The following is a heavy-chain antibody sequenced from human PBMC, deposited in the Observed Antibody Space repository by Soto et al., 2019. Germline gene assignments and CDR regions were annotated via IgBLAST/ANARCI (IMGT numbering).Heavy chain of an antibody. J-gene: IGHJ4*02. Sequence: WWSLRLSCAASVFTFNSYAMHWFRQAPGKGLEYVSAISSNGGSTYYADSVKGRFTISRDNSKNTLYLQMSSLRAEDTAVYYCVKTYYDSSGYYGSFDYWGQGALVTVSS. D-gene: IGHD3-22*01. CDR1: VFTFNSYA. CDR2: ISSNGGST. V-gene: IGHV3-64D*06. CDR3: VKTYYDSSGYYGSFDY.